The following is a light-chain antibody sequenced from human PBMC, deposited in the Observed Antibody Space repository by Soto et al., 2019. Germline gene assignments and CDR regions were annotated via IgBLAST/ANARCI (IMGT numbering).Light chain of an antibody. Sequence: IQMTQSPSSLSASVGDSVTVTCRASQSITLYLNWYQQKPGKAPTLLIYGASSLQSGVPSRFPGSGTRTDVTLAIISLQPEDFATYYCQHSDRSPYTFGQGTKLEIK. CDR2: GAS. V-gene: IGKV1-39*01. CDR1: QSITLY. CDR3: QHSDRSPYT. J-gene: IGKJ2*01.